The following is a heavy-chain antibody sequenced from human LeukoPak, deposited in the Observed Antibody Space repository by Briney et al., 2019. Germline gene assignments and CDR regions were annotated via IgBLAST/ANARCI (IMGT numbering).Heavy chain of an antibody. CDR1: GGSFSGYY. Sequence: SETQSLTCAVYGGSFSGYYWSWIRQPPGKGLEWIGEINHSGSTNYNPSLKSRVTISVDTSKNQFSLKLSSVTAADTAVYYCARGRGGNDYWGQGTLVTVSS. J-gene: IGHJ4*02. CDR3: ARGRGGNDY. CDR2: INHSGST. V-gene: IGHV4-34*01.